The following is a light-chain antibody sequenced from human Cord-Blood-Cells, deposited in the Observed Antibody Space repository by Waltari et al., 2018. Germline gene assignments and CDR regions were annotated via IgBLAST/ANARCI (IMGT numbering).Light chain of an antibody. J-gene: IGLJ3*02. V-gene: IGLV2-11*01. CDR1: SSDVGCYNY. CDR2: DVS. CDR3: CSYAGSYTWV. Sequence: QSALTQPRSVSGSPGQSVTISCTGTSSDVGCYNYVSWYQQYPGKAPKLMIYDVSKRPSGVPDRFSGSKSGNTASLTISGLQAEDEADYYCCSYAGSYTWVFGGGTKLTVL.